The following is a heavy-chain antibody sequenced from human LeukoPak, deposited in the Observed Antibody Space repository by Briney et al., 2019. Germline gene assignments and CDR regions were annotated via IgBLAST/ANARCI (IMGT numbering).Heavy chain of an antibody. V-gene: IGHV3-21*01. Sequence: GGSLRLSCAASGFTFSSYSMNWVRQAPAKGPEWDSSIRSRSSYIYYADSVKGRFTISRDNAKHSRYRQMNSLRAEHTAVYYCARDSGYGGYGFDYWGQGTLVAVSS. D-gene: IGHD5-12*01. CDR2: IRSRSSYI. CDR1: GFTFSSYS. CDR3: ARDSGYGGYGFDY. J-gene: IGHJ4*02.